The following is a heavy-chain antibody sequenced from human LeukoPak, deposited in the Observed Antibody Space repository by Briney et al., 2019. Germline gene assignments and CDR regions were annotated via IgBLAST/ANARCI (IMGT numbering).Heavy chain of an antibody. CDR3: VRGADMNYNFENSFYFDS. D-gene: IGHD3-3*01. CDR2: IWYDGSQR. V-gene: IGHV3-33*01. Sequence: GGSLRLSCAVSGFTMKNFGMHWVRQAPGRGLEWVAVIWYDGSQRHYIDSVKGRFAISRENSMNTLSLEMNGLRVEDTAVYYCVRGADMNYNFENSFYFDSWGQGALVIVSS. J-gene: IGHJ4*02. CDR1: GFTMKNFG.